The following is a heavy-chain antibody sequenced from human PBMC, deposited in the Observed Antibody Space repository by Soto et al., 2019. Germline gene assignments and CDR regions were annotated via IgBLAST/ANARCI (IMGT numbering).Heavy chain of an antibody. CDR1: GASIITYY. D-gene: IGHD5-12*01. V-gene: IGHV4-59*01. CDR3: AGGTDGKKVAC. J-gene: IGHJ4*02. Sequence: LSETLSLTCTVSGASIITYYWSWILQPPGKGLEWIGYISYGGSTNYNPSLESRLTMSVDMSKNHFSLKLSSVTAADTAVYYCAGGTDGKKVACWGQGILVTVS. CDR2: ISYGGST.